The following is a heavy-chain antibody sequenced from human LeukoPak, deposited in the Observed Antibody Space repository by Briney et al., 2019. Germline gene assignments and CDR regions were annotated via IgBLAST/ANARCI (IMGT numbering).Heavy chain of an antibody. CDR2: INTGNGNT. CDR1: GYTFISYT. J-gene: IGHJ1*01. V-gene: IGHV1-3*04. CDR3: ARVPLSDASGRYYSH. Sequence: ASVKVSCKTSGYTFISYTMHWVRQAPGQRLEWMGWINTGNGNTKSSQKFQDRVALTRDTSASTAYMELNSLSSEDTAVYYCARVPLSDASGRYYSHWGQGTLVTVSS. D-gene: IGHD3-10*01.